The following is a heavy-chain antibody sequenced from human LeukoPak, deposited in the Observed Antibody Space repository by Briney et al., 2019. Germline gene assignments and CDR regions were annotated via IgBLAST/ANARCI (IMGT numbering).Heavy chain of an antibody. CDR3: ARDRYGYSSGWPIDY. CDR1: GFTFSSYA. D-gene: IGHD6-19*01. J-gene: IGHJ4*02. CDR2: ISYDGSNK. V-gene: IGHV3-30-3*01. Sequence: GGSLRLSCAASGFTFSSYAMHWVRQAPGKGLEWVAVISYDGSNKYYADSVKGRFTISRDNSKNTLYLQMNSLGAEDTAVYYCARDRYGYSSGWPIDYWGQGTLVTVSS.